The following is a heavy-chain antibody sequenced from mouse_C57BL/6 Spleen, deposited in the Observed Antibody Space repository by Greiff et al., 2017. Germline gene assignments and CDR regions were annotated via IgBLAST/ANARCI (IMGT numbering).Heavy chain of an antibody. Sequence: VQLQQSGAELVKPGASVTISCKASGYAFSSYWMNWVKQRPGKGLEWIGQIYPGDGDTNYNGKLKGKATLTADKSSSTAYMQLGSLTSEDAAVYVCARSGFYGSSHGRYAMDYWGQGTSVTVSS. J-gene: IGHJ4*01. CDR2: IYPGDGDT. CDR3: ARSGFYGSSHGRYAMDY. CDR1: GYAFSSYW. V-gene: IGHV1-80*01. D-gene: IGHD1-1*01.